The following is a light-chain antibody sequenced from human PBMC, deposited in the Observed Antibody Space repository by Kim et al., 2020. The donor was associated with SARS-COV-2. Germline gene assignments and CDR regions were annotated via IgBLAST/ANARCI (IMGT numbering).Light chain of an antibody. Sequence: QSALTQPASVSGSPGQSITISCTGTSSDIGAYNYVSWYQQHPGKAPRLIIYDVSERPSGVSDRFSGSKSGNTASLTISGLQAEDEADYYCSSYRNNRVFGGGTQLTFL. CDR1: SSDIGAYNY. CDR3: SSYRNNRV. CDR2: DVS. J-gene: IGLJ7*01. V-gene: IGLV2-14*03.